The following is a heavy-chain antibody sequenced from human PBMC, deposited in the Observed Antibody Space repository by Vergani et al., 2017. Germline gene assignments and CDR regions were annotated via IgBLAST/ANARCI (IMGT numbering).Heavy chain of an antibody. D-gene: IGHD4-17*01. CDR2: IYPGDSDT. CDR3: ARQRRQTVTTSAIYYKDV. CDR1: GYSFTSYW. J-gene: IGHJ6*03. V-gene: IGHV5-51*01. Sequence: EVQLVQSGAEVKKPGESLKISCKGSGYSFTSYWIGWVRQMPGKGLEWMGIIYPGDSDTRYSPSFQGQVTNSADKSISTAYLQWSSLKASDTAMYYCARQRRQTVTTSAIYYKDVGGKGTTVTVSS.